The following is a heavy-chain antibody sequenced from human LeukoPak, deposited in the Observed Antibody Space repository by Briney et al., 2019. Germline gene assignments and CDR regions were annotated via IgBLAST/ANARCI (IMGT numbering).Heavy chain of an antibody. CDR3: ARQGEFNDYDLKD. D-gene: IGHD3-16*01. CDR1: GYSFTSYW. CDR2: IYPGDSDT. J-gene: IGHJ4*02. Sequence: GESLKISCKGSGYSFTSYWIGWVRQMPGKGLEWMGIIYPGDSDTRYSPSFQGQVTISADKSVSTAYLQWSSLKASDTAMYYCARQGEFNDYDLKDWGQGTLVTVSS. V-gene: IGHV5-51*01.